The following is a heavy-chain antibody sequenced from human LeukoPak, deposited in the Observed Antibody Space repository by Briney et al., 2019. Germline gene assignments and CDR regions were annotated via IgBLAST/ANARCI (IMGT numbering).Heavy chain of an antibody. D-gene: IGHD1-26*01. CDR1: GFTFSSYS. CDR2: ISSSSSTI. V-gene: IGHV3-48*04. Sequence: GGSLRLSCAASGFTFSSYSMNWVRQAPGKGLEWVSFISSSSSTIYYADSVKGRFTISRDNAKNSLYLQMNSLRAEDTAVYYCARDRGGSYSAIDYWGQGTLVTISS. J-gene: IGHJ4*02. CDR3: ARDRGGSYSAIDY.